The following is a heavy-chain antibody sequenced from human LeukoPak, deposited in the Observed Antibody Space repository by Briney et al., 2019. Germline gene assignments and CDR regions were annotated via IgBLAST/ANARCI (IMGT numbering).Heavy chain of an antibody. CDR2: ISGSGGST. Sequence: GGSLRLSCAASGFTFSSYAMSWARQAPGKGLEWVSAISGSGGSTYYADSVKGRFTISRDNSKNTLYLQMNSLRAEDTAVYYCAKEQKLSSGWDSYFDYWGQGTLVTVSS. CDR3: AKEQKLSSGWDSYFDY. CDR1: GFTFSSYA. D-gene: IGHD6-19*01. V-gene: IGHV3-23*01. J-gene: IGHJ4*02.